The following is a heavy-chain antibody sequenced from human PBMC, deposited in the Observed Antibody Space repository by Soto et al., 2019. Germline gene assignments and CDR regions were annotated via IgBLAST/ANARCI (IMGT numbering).Heavy chain of an antibody. Sequence: GGSLRLSCAASGFTVSDYEMSWVRQAPGKGLEWISYINTGGASRKYADSVRGRFTISRDSATNSVYLQMNSLRDEDAAVYYCARENHGDAFDFWGQGTLVTVSS. CDR2: INTGGASR. CDR1: GFTVSDYE. CDR3: ARENHGDAFDF. J-gene: IGHJ4*02. V-gene: IGHV3-48*03. D-gene: IGHD4-17*01.